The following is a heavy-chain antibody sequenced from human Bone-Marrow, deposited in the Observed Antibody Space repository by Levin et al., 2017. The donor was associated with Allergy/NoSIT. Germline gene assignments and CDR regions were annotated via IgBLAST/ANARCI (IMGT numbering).Heavy chain of an antibody. CDR2: IHAGSGHT. D-gene: IGHD6-19*01. V-gene: IGHV1-3*01. CDR3: ARSRNEWLNFDF. CDR1: GYTFKNFG. Sequence: GESLKISCKASGYTFKNFGIHWVRQAPGQSLEWMGWIHAGSGHTKYSQKSQGRVTLSTDTSASTAYMGLSSLRYEDTAVYFCARSRNEWLNFDFWGQGARITVTS. J-gene: IGHJ4*02.